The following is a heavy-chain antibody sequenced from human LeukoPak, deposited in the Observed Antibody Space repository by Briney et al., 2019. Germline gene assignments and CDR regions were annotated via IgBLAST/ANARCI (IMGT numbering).Heavy chain of an antibody. CDR3: AKDSSGWYGADY. D-gene: IGHD6-19*01. V-gene: IGHV3-23*01. CDR2: ISGSGGST. J-gene: IGHJ4*02. Sequence: PGGSLRLSCAASGLTFSNYAMSWVRQAPGKGLEWVSAISGSGGSTYYEDSVRGRFTISRDNSRNTLFLQMNSLRAEDTAVYYCAKDSSGWYGADYWGQGTLVTVSS. CDR1: GLTFSNYA.